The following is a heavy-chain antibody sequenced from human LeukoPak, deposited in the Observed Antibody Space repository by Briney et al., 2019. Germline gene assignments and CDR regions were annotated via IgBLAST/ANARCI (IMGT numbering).Heavy chain of an antibody. V-gene: IGHV3-21*01. CDR3: SILDNTVVTPTIDY. J-gene: IGHJ4*02. D-gene: IGHD4-23*01. CDR1: GFTFSSYS. Sequence: GGSLRLSCAASGFTFSSYSMTRVRQAPGEGLDWVSSISTSGSHTYYADSVKGRFTISRDNAKNSLYLQMNSLRAEDTAVYYCSILDNTVVTPTIDYWGQGTLVTVSS. CDR2: ISTSGSHT.